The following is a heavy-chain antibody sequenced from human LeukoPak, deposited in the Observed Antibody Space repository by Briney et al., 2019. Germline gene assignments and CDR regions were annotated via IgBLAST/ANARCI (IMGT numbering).Heavy chain of an antibody. CDR3: AKDEYSSSPGYFDY. J-gene: IGHJ4*02. D-gene: IGHD6-6*01. CDR2: ISVSSSYK. Sequence: NAGGSLRLSCAASGFTFSSYSMNWVRQASGKGLEWVSCISVSSSYKFYADSERGRFTISRDDDKNSLYLQINSLRREDTCVYYCAKDEYSSSPGYFDYWGQGTLVTVSS. V-gene: IGHV3-21*01. CDR1: GFTFSSYS.